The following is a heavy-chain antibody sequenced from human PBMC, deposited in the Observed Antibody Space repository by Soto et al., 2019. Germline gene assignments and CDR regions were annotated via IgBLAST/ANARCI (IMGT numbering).Heavy chain of an antibody. CDR3: ARAFYVSGMVV. V-gene: IGHV4-34*01. Sequence: PSETLYITCTVSGGSFSGYHWSSIRQPPGKGLEWIGEINHSGSTNYNPSLKSRVTISVDTSKNQFSLKLSSVTAADTAVDYCARAFYVSGMVVRGQGPTVTVSS. D-gene: IGHD3-16*01. CDR1: GGSFSGYH. J-gene: IGHJ6*01. CDR2: INHSGST.